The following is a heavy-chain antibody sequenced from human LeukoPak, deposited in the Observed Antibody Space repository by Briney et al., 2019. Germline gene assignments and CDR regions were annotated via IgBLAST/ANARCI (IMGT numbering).Heavy chain of an antibody. D-gene: IGHD3-22*01. CDR2: INHSGST. J-gene: IGHJ5*02. CDR3: ARGRSAYYYDSSGYRLDP. V-gene: IGHV4-34*01. CDR1: GGYFSGYY. Sequence: SETLSLTCAVYGGYFSGYYWSWIRQPPGKGLEWIGEINHSGSTNYNPSLKSRVTISVDTSKNQFSLKLSSVTAADTAVYYCARGRSAYYYDSSGYRLDPWGQGTLVTVSS.